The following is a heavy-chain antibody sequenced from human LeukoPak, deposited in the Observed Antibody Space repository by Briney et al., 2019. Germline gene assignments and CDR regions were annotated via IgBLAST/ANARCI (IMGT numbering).Heavy chain of an antibody. CDR2: IIPILGIA. V-gene: IGHV1-69*04. J-gene: IGHJ4*02. D-gene: IGHD3-9*01. Sequence: SVKVSCKVSGYTLTELSMHWVRQAPGQGLEWMGRIIPILGIANYAQKFQGRVTITADKSTSTAYMELSSLRSEDTAVYYCARDRHYDILTGYYDYWGQGTLVTVSS. CDR1: GYTLTELS. CDR3: ARDRHYDILTGYYDY.